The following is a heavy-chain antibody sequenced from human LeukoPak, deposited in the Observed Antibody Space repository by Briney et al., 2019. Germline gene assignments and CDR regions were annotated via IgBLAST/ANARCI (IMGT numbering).Heavy chain of an antibody. J-gene: IGHJ4*02. Sequence: SETLSLTCTVSGGSISSGSYYWSWIRQPPGKGLEWIGEINHSGSTNYNPSLKSRVTISVDTSKNQFSLKLSSVTAADTAVYYCARRWVRPTYYYGSGSYQSPRYYFDYWGQGTLVTVSS. V-gene: IGHV4-39*07. CDR3: ARRWVRPTYYYGSGSYQSPRYYFDY. CDR2: INHSGST. D-gene: IGHD3-10*01. CDR1: GGSISSGSYY.